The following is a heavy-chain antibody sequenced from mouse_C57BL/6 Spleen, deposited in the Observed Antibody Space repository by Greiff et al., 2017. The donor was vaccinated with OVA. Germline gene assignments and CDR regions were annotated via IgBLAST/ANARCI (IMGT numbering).Heavy chain of an antibody. CDR2: IRSKSSNYAT. Sequence: DVHLVESGGGLVQPKGSLKLSCAASGFTFNTYAMHWVRQAPGKGLEWVARIRSKSSNYATYYADSVKDRFTISRDDSQSMLYLQMNNLKTEDTAMYYCVKTYYGSSYWYFDVWGTGTTVTVSS. V-gene: IGHV10-3*01. D-gene: IGHD1-1*01. CDR3: VKTYYGSSYWYFDV. CDR1: GFTFNTYA. J-gene: IGHJ1*03.